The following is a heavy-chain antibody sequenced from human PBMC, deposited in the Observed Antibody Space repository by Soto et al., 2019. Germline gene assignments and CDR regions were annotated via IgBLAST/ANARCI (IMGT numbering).Heavy chain of an antibody. V-gene: IGHV3-23*01. J-gene: IGHJ3*02. Sequence: GSLRLSCAASGFTFSSYAMSWVRQAPGKGLEWVSAISGSGGSTYYADSVKGRFTISRDNSKNTLYLQMNSLRAEDTAVYYCAKDHLITIFGVAHQTDAFDIWGQGTMVTVSS. CDR2: ISGSGGST. CDR1: GFTFSSYA. D-gene: IGHD3-3*01. CDR3: AKDHLITIFGVAHQTDAFDI.